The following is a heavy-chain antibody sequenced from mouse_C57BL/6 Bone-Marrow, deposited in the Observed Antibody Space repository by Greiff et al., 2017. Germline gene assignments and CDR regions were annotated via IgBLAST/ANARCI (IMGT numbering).Heavy chain of an antibody. CDR3: AVVATDY. CDR2: IYPGDGDT. D-gene: IGHD1-1*01. V-gene: IGHV1-82*01. J-gene: IGHJ2*01. CDR1: GYAFSSSW. Sequence: QVQLQQSGPELVKPGASVKISCKASGYAFSSSWMNWVKQRPGKGLEWIGRIYPGDGDTNYNGKFKGKATLTADKTSSTAYMQLSSLTSEDSAVYCCAVVATDYWGQGTTLTVSS.